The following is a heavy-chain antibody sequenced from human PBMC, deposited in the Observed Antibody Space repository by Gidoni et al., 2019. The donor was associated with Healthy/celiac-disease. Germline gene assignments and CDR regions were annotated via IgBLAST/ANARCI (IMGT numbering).Heavy chain of an antibody. D-gene: IGHD6-25*01. V-gene: IGHV4-31*03. CDR1: GGSISCGGYY. Sequence: QVQLQESGPGLVKPSQTLSLTGTVSGGSISCGGYYWSWVRQHPGKGLEWIGYIYYSGSTYYNPSLKSRVTISVDTSKNQFSLKLSSVTAADTAVYYCAREAATEAIDYWGQGTLVTVSS. CDR3: AREAATEAIDY. CDR2: IYYSGST. J-gene: IGHJ4*02.